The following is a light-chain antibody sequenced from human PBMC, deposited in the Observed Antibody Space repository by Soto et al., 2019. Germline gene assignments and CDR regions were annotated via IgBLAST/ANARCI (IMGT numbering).Light chain of an antibody. CDR2: DVS. V-gene: IGLV2-8*01. CDR1: SSDVGGYNY. J-gene: IGLJ2*01. Sequence: QSVLTQPPSASGSPGQSVTISCTGTSSDVGGYNYVSWYQQHPGKAPKLMIYDVSKRPSGVPDRFSGSKSGNTASLTISGLQAEDEADYYCSSYAGSYTLVFGGGTKLTVL. CDR3: SSYAGSYTLV.